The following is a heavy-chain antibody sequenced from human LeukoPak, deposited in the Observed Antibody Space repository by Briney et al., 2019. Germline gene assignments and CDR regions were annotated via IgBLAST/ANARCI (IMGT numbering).Heavy chain of an antibody. J-gene: IGHJ4*02. D-gene: IGHD3-22*01. CDR2: INPNSGAT. CDR3: ARAAVFYDSRGYYPGFDN. V-gene: IGHV1-2*06. Sequence: ASVKLSCKGSGYSFTGNCFHWVRHPPGQGLEWMGLINPNSGATQYGQKFSGRVTMTRDTSIPTAHRELRRMTSDDTALYYCARAAVFYDSRGYYPGFDNWGQGTLVTVS. CDR1: GYSFTGNC.